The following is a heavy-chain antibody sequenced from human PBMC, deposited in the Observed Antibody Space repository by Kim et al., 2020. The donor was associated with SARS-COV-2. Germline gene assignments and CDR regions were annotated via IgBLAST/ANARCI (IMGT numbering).Heavy chain of an antibody. D-gene: IGHD4-17*01. CDR2: IYYSGST. Sequence: SETLSLTCTVSGGSISSYYWSWIRQPPGKGLEWIGYIYYSGSTNYNPSLKSRVTISVDTSKNQFSLKLSSLTAADTAVYYCARAHGDYVFMDYWGQGTLV. V-gene: IGHV4-59*01. J-gene: IGHJ4*02. CDR1: GGSISSYY. CDR3: ARAHGDYVFMDY.